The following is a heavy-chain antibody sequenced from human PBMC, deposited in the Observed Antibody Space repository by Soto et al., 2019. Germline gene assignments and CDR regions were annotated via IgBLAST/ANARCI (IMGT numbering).Heavy chain of an antibody. CDR3: AKGRNLKPLLWFGEFYDY. V-gene: IGHV3-9*01. J-gene: IGHJ4*02. D-gene: IGHD3-10*01. CDR2: ISWNSGSI. Sequence: GGSLRLSCAASGFTFDDYAMHWVRQAPGKGLEWVSGISWNSGSIGYADSVKGRFTISRDNAKNSLYLQMNSLRAEDTALYYCAKGRNLKPLLWFGEFYDYWGQGALVTVSS. CDR1: GFTFDDYA.